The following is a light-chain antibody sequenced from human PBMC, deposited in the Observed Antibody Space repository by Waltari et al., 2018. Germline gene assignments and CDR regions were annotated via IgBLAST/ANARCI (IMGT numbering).Light chain of an antibody. V-gene: IGKV1-39*01. CDR3: QQTYITPIS. Sequence: DIQMTQSPSSLSASVGDRVTITCRASQSIVDFLHWYQHRPGRAPKPLIFTASNLQIGVPSRFSGSGSGTDFTLTITSLQPEDFATYYCQQTYITPISFGGGTKVQIK. CDR1: QSIVDF. J-gene: IGKJ4*01. CDR2: TAS.